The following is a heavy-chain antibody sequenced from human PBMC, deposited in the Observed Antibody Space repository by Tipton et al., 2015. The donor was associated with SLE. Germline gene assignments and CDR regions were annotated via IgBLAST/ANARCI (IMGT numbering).Heavy chain of an antibody. CDR3: ARAVTTVVTRAYWYFDL. D-gene: IGHD4-23*01. CDR2: IYHSGST. V-gene: IGHV4-4*02. J-gene: IGHJ2*01. Sequence: SLRLSCAVSGGSISSSNWWSWVRQPPGKGLEWIGEIYHSGSTNYNPSLKSRVTVSVDKSKNQFSLKLSSVTAADTAVDYCARAVTTVVTRAYWYFDLWGRGTLVTVSS. CDR1: GGSISSSNW.